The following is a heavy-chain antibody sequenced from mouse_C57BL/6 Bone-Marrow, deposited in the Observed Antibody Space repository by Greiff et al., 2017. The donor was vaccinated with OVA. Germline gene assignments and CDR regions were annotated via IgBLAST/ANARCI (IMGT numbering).Heavy chain of an antibody. CDR2: IWSGGST. Sequence: QVQLQQSGPGLVQPSQSLSITCTVSGFSLTSYGVYWVRQSPGKGLEWLGVIWSGGSTDYNAAFISRLSISKDKSKSQVFFKMNSLQAEDTAIYYCARNRDGPFAYWGQGTLVTVSA. D-gene: IGHD1-2*01. J-gene: IGHJ3*01. CDR1: GFSLTSYG. CDR3: ARNRDGPFAY. V-gene: IGHV2-2*01.